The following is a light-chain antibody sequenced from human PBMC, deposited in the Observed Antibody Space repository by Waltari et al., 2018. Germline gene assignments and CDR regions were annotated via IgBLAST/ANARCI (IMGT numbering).Light chain of an antibody. CDR2: WAS. V-gene: IGKV4-1*01. CDR1: QSVLSSPDNRNY. CDR3: QQYHSRPLT. J-gene: IGKJ4*01. Sequence: VMTQLPDPLPVPLAERAPITCNSTQSVLSSPDNRNYLAWFQRKPGQPPKLLIYWASIRGSGVPDRFSGSGSGTDFTLTISSLQTEDVAVYYCQQYHSRPLTFGGGTKVEIK.